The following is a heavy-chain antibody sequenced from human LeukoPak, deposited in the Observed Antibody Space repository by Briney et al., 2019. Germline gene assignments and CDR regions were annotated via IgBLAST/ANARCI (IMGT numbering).Heavy chain of an antibody. V-gene: IGHV3-30*03. CDR3: ARANDPSSSSWYAGYYYYYYYMDV. J-gene: IGHJ6*03. D-gene: IGHD6-13*01. CDR2: ISYDGSNK. CDR1: GFTFSSYG. Sequence: PGGSLRLSCAASGFTFSSYGMHWVRQAPGKGLEWEAVISYDGSNKYYADSVKGRFTISRDNSKNTLYLQMNSLRAEDTAVYYCARANDPSSSSWYAGYYYYYYYMDVWGKGTTVTVSS.